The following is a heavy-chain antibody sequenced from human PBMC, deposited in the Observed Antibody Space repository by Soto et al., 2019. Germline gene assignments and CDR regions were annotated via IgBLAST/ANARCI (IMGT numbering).Heavy chain of an antibody. CDR1: GFTFSDYY. J-gene: IGHJ4*02. D-gene: IGHD2-2*01. CDR3: ALAGYASNYYAVTPLSAGHF. Sequence: QVQLVVSGGGLVKPGGSLRISCAASGFTFSDYYISWIRQAPGKGLEWVSYISSSGSIIHYADSVKGRFTITRDNAKNSLYLQMKSLRAEDTAVYYCALAGYASNYYAVTPLSAGHFWGQGTLVTVSS. V-gene: IGHV3-11*01. CDR2: ISSSGSII.